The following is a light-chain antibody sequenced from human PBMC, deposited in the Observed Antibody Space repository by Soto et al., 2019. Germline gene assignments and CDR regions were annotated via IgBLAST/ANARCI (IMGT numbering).Light chain of an antibody. J-gene: IGLJ1*01. CDR2: DVS. CDR1: STDIGRCNC. V-gene: IGLV2-14*03. CDR3: SSYTSSSTYV. Sequence: QSALTQPASVSGSPGQSITISCTGTSTDIGRCNCVSWYQQLPGKAPKLMNYDVSNRPSGVSNRFSGSKSGNTASLTISGLHAEDEADYYCSSYTSSSTYVFGTGTKVTVL.